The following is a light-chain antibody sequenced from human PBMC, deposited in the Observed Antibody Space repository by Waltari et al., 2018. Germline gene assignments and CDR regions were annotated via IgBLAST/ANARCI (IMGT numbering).Light chain of an antibody. V-gene: IGLV8-61*01. CDR1: SGSLSTTSY. Sequence: QTVVTQEPSLSVSPGGTVTLTCALSSGSLSTTSYATWYQQTPGQAPRTLVYKANARSSGVPARFSGSIRGNTAALTITGAQADDESDYYCALYMGSGIWVFGGGTRLTVL. J-gene: IGLJ3*02. CDR2: KAN. CDR3: ALYMGSGIWV.